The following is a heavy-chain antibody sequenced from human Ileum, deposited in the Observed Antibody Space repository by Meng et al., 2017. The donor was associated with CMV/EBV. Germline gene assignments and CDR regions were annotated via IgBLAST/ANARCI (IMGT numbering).Heavy chain of an antibody. D-gene: IGHD2-8*01. CDR2: FNPDSGAT. CDR1: GYSLSDYF. Sequence: ASVKVSCKTSGYSLSDYFMHWVRQAPGQGPEWMGWFNPDSGATMYGTKFQGRVTMTWDTSINTAYMELTRLRSDDTAVYYCGRGIPIGFCTPIDCNPNWFDPWGQGTLVTVSS. J-gene: IGHJ5*02. CDR3: GRGIPIGFCTPIDCNPNWFDP. V-gene: IGHV1-2*02.